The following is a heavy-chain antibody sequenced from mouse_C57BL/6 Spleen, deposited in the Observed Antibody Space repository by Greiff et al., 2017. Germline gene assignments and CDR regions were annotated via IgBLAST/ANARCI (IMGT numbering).Heavy chain of an antibody. V-gene: IGHV1-39*01. CDR2: INPNYGTT. D-gene: IGHD2-12*01. CDR3: ARSGTSVTTRAMDY. J-gene: IGHJ4*01. Sequence: VQLKESGPELVKPGASVKISCKASGYSFTDYNMNWVKQSNGKSLEWIGVINPNYGTTSYNQKFKGKATLTVDQSSSTAYMQLNSLTSEDSAVYYCARSGTSVTTRAMDYWGQGTSVTVSS. CDR1: GYSFTDYN.